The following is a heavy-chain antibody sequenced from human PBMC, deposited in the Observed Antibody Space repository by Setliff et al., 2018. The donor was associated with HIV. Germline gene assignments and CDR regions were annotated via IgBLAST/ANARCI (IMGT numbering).Heavy chain of an antibody. V-gene: IGHV1-69*10. D-gene: IGHD3-10*01. CDR1: GGTSNTYA. CDR2: VITILDIT. J-gene: IGHJ3*02. CDR3: AGPRGDEAFDI. Sequence: GASVMVSCKASGGTSNTYAINWVRQAPGQGLEWMGQVITILDITSYAQKFQGRVTITAEESTNTMYMELSSLRSDDTAVYYCAGPRGDEAFDIWGQGTMVTVSS.